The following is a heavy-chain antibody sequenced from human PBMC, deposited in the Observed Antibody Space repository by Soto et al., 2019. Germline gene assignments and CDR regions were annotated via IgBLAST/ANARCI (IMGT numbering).Heavy chain of an antibody. CDR2: IIPILDIT. J-gene: IGHJ3*01. D-gene: IGHD3-22*01. CDR1: GGTFSAYP. Sequence: QVQLVQSGAEVKKPGSSVKVSCKTSGGTFSAYPFNWVRQAPGQGLEWMGRIIPILDITDYSQNFQARVTITADNSTNTAYMDLTSLRSEDTAMYFCAKGADSSGSESAFDLWGQGTLITVSS. V-gene: IGHV1-69*02. CDR3: AKGADSSGSESAFDL.